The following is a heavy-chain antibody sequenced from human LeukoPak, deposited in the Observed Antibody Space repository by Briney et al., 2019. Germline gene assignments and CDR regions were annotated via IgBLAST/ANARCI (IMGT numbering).Heavy chain of an antibody. CDR1: GGTFSSYA. Sequence: SVKVSCKASGGTFSSYAISWVRQAPGQGLEWMGRIIPIFGTANYAQKFQGRVTITTDESTSTAYMELSSLRSEDTAVYYCARDGLLTAYGDYQRTVFDYRGQGTLVTVSS. CDR2: IIPIFGTA. J-gene: IGHJ4*02. V-gene: IGHV1-69*05. CDR3: ARDGLLTAYGDYQRTVFDY. D-gene: IGHD4-17*01.